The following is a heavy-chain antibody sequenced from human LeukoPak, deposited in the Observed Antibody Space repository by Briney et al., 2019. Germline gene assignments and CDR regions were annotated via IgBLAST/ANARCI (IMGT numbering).Heavy chain of an antibody. CDR3: AAVADTADYYGMDV. V-gene: IGHV4-61*02. CDR2: IYTSGNT. CDR1: GGSISSGSYY. D-gene: IGHD6-19*01. Sequence: PSQTLSLTCTVSGGSISSGSYYWSWIRQPAGKPLEWIGRIYTSGNTNYNPSLKSRVTISVDTSKNQFSLKLSSVTVADTAVYYCAAVADTADYYGMDVWGQGTTVTVSS. J-gene: IGHJ6*02.